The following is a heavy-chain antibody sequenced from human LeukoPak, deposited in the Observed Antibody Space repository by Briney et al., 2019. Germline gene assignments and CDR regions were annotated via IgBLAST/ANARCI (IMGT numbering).Heavy chain of an antibody. CDR1: GFTFSNYA. D-gene: IGHD6-19*01. V-gene: IGHV3-30-3*01. J-gene: IGHJ4*02. Sequence: GRSLGLSCAASGFTFSNYAMHWVRQAPGKGLEGGAIISYDGSNEHYADSVKGRFTISRDNSKNTLYLQMISLRADDTAIYFCARPGSEWQWLPPDYWGQGPLVTVSS. CDR2: ISYDGSNE. CDR3: ARPGSEWQWLPPDY.